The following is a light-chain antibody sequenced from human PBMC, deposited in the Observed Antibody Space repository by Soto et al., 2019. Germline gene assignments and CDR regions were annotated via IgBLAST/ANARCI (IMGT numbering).Light chain of an antibody. Sequence: AIQMTQSPSSLAGSVGDRLTITCRASQDIGNDLGWYQQKPGKAPKLLLYAASSLQSRVSSRFSGSGSGTEFTLTISSLQPEDFATYYCLQVFNFPRAFGQGTKVDIK. CDR1: QDIGND. V-gene: IGKV1-6*02. J-gene: IGKJ1*01. CDR3: LQVFNFPRA. CDR2: AAS.